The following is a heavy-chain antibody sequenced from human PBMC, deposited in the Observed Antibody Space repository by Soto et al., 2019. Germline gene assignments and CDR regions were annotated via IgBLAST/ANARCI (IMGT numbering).Heavy chain of an antibody. CDR2: ISSSWSGSNI. CDR3: TSDSSDCMGFDY. D-gene: IGHD2-21*01. V-gene: IGHV3-21*01. J-gene: IGHJ4*02. Sequence: PGGSLRLSCAGSAFKFSIYTMNWVRQAPGKGPEWVSSISSSWSGSNIHYADAVKGRFTISRDDAKNLLYLQMNSLRVGDTAVYYSTSDSSDCMGFDYWGQGTLATVA. CDR1: AFKFSIYT.